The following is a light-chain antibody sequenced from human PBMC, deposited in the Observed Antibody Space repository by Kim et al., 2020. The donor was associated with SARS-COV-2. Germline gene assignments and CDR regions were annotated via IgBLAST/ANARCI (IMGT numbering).Light chain of an antibody. CDR1: AANFGAGYV. CDR2: DNN. Sequence: GQVVAISLTRSAANFGAGYVEHWYQLLPGTAPKLVMYDNNDRPSGVPDRFSGSKSGSSASLAITGLQTDDEADYYCQSFDINLGAIFGSGTKVTVL. CDR3: QSFDINLGAI. J-gene: IGLJ1*01. V-gene: IGLV1-40*01.